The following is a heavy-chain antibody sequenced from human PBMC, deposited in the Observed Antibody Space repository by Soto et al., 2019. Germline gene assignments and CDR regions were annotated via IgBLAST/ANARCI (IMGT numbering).Heavy chain of an antibody. CDR2: MNPNSGNT. V-gene: IGHV1-8*01. J-gene: IGHJ5*02. Sequence: QVQLVQSGAEVTKPGASVRVSCKASGYTFTKFDINWVRQATGQGLEWMGWMNPNSGNTGYAQKFQGRVTMTRNTSITTAYMELSTLRSEDTAVYYCVRGDYGDYSHWFDPWGQGTLVTVSS. CDR3: VRGDYGDYSHWFDP. D-gene: IGHD4-17*01. CDR1: GYTFTKFD.